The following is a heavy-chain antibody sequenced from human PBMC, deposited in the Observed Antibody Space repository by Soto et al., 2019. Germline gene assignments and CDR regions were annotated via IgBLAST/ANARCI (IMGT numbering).Heavy chain of an antibody. Sequence: SETLSLTCTVSGASISSNYWSWIRQPPGKGLEWIGFIYNSGSTNYNPSPKSRVTISVDTSKNQFSLKLSSVTAADTAVYYCARSLYSSGDFDFWGQGTLVTVSS. CDR1: GASISSNY. CDR2: IYNSGST. D-gene: IGHD6-19*01. CDR3: ARSLYSSGDFDF. J-gene: IGHJ4*02. V-gene: IGHV4-59*08.